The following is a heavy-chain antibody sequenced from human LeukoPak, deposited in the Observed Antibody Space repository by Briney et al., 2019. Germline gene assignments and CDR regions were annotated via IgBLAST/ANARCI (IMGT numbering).Heavy chain of an antibody. J-gene: IGHJ5*02. V-gene: IGHV1-2*02. CDR1: GYTFTGYY. CDR2: TNPNSGGT. D-gene: IGHD5-18*01. Sequence: GASVKVSCKASGYTFTGYYMHWVRQAPGQGLEWMGWTNPNSGGTNYAQKFQGRVTMTRDTSISAAYMELSRLRSDDTAVYYCARDRVVGTAILAWFDPWGQGTLVTVSS. CDR3: ARDRVVGTAILAWFDP.